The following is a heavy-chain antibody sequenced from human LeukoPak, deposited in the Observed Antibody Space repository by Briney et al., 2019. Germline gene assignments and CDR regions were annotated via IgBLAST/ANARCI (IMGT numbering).Heavy chain of an antibody. CDR2: MKTDGTRI. J-gene: IGHJ4*02. CDR3: ARGADHGGSYYPD. Sequence: GGSLRLSCAASGFTFSTYAMVWVRQAPGKGPVWVSRMKTDGTRIEYADSVKGRFTISRDNAKNTLFLQMSSLRVEDTAVYYCARGADHGGSYYPDWGQGTRVTVSS. V-gene: IGHV3-74*01. CDR1: GFTFSTYA. D-gene: IGHD3-10*01.